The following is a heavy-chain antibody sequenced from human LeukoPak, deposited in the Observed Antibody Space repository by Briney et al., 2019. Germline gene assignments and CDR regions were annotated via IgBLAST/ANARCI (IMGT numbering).Heavy chain of an antibody. CDR3: AREYWYDYVWGSYRYRGIYYYMDV. J-gene: IGHJ6*03. D-gene: IGHD3-16*02. CDR1: GGSFSGYY. Sequence: SETLSLTCAVYGGSFSGYYWSWIRQPPGKGLEWIGSIYHSGSTYYNPPLKSRVTISVDTSKNQFSLKLSSVTAADTAVYYCAREYWYDYVWGSYRYRGIYYYMDVWGKGTTVTVSS. V-gene: IGHV4-34*01. CDR2: IYHSGST.